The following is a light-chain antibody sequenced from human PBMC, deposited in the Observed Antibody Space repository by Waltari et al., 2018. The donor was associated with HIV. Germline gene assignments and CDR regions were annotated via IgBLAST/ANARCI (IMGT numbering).Light chain of an antibody. CDR3: SSYTSSSTLV. J-gene: IGLJ2*01. CDR2: EVR. Sequence: QSALTQPASVSGSPRPSIPIPCPCTRSDVGGYNFFSWFQHHPGKAPKVMIYEVRNRPSGVSNRFAGSKSGNTAALTISGLQAEDEADYYCSSYTSSSTLVFGGGTKLTVL. V-gene: IGLV2-14*01. CDR1: RSDVGGYNF.